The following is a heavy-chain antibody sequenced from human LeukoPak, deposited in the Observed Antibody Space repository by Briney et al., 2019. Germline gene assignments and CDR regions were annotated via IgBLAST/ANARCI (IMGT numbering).Heavy chain of an antibody. CDR2: IIPILGIA. V-gene: IGHV1-69*04. CDR3: AVYDSSGYPFDY. J-gene: IGHJ4*02. CDR1: GGTFSSYA. D-gene: IGHD3-22*01. Sequence: GASVTVSCTASGGTFSSYAISWVRQAPGQGLEWMGRIIPILGIANYAQKFQGRVTITADKSTSTAYMQLSSLRSEDTAVYYCAVYDSSGYPFDYWGQGTLVTVSS.